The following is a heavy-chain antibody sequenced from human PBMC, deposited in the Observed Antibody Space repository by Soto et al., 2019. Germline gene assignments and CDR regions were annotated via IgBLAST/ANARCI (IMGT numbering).Heavy chain of an antibody. V-gene: IGHV3-33*01. Sequence: PGGSLRLSCAASGFIFSSFGMHWVRQAPGKGLEWVAHIWYDGSNTHYADSVKGRFTISRDNSRNTVYLQMNSLRAEDAAVYHCVRDLLGSGGHFDYWGQGTLVTVSS. CDR3: VRDLLGSGGHFDY. CDR2: IWYDGSNT. D-gene: IGHD7-27*01. CDR1: GFIFSSFG. J-gene: IGHJ4*02.